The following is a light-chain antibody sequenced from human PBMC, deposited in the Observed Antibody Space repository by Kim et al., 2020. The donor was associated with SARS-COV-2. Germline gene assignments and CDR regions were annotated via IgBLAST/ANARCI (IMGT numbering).Light chain of an antibody. CDR2: AKN. CDR3: SCRDSNSNLLL. J-gene: IGLJ2*01. V-gene: IGLV3-19*01. Sequence: SSELTQDPTVSVALGQTVSITCQGDSLRTYFASWYQQKPGHAPLLLIYAKNKRPSGIPHRFSGSSSGNTASLIITGAQAEDEADYFCSCRDSNSNLLLFAGGTQLTVL. CDR1: SLRTYF.